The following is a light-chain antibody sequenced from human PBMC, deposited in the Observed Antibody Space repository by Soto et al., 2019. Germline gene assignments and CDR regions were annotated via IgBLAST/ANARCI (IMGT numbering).Light chain of an antibody. J-gene: IGLJ1*01. V-gene: IGLV2-23*02. CDR3: CSYAGSSTV. Sequence: QSALTQPASVSVSPGQWITISCTGTSSDVGSYNLVSWYQQHPGKAPKLMIYEVTKRPSGVSNRFSGSKSGNTASLTISGLQAEDEADYYCCSYAGSSTVFGTGTKVTVL. CDR1: SSDVGSYNL. CDR2: EVT.